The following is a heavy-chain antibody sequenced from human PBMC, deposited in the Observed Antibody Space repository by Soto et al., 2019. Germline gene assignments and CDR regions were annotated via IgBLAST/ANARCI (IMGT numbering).Heavy chain of an antibody. CDR2: IYYSGST. D-gene: IGHD3-9*01. Sequence: LSLTCTVSGGSISSGGYYWSWIRQHPGKGLEWIGYIYYSGSTYYNPSLKSRVTISVDTSKNQFSLKLSSVTAADTAVYYCARVIRYFDWLSSSVYMDVWGKGTTVTVSS. V-gene: IGHV4-31*03. CDR3: ARVIRYFDWLSSSVYMDV. CDR1: GGSISSGGYY. J-gene: IGHJ6*03.